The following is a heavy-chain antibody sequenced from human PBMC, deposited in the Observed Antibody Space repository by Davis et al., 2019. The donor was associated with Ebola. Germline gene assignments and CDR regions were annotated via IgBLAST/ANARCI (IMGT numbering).Heavy chain of an antibody. Sequence: PGGSLRLSCAASGFTFSSYSMNWVRQAPGKGLEWVSSISSSSSYIYYADSVKGRFTISRDNAKNSLYLQMNSLRAEDTAVYYCARNQDLGYCTNGVCYTGYYYYGMDVWGQGTTVTVSS. CDR2: ISSSSSYI. CDR3: ARNQDLGYCTNGVCYTGYYYYGMDV. CDR1: GFTFSSYS. D-gene: IGHD2-8*01. V-gene: IGHV3-21*01. J-gene: IGHJ6*02.